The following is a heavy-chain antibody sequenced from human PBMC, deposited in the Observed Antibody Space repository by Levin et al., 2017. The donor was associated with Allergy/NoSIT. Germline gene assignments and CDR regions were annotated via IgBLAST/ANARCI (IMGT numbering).Heavy chain of an antibody. D-gene: IGHD3-10*01. CDR2: ISYDGSNK. CDR1: GFTFSSYG. V-gene: IGHV3-30*18. Sequence: SGGSLRLSCAASGFTFSSYGMHWVRQAPGKGLEWVAVISYDGSNKYYADSVKGRFTISRDNSKNTLYLQMNSLRAEDTAVYYCAKDGSGAPHYYYGMDVWGQGTTVTVSS. J-gene: IGHJ6*02. CDR3: AKDGSGAPHYYYGMDV.